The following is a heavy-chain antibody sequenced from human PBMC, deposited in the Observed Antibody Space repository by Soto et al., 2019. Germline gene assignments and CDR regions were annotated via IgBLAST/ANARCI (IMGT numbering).Heavy chain of an antibody. J-gene: IGHJ6*02. V-gene: IGHV1-3*01. Sequence: ASVKVSCKASGYTFTSYAMHWVRQAPGQRLEWMGWINADSGNTHYASKVQGRLTMTTDTSTSTAYMDLGSLTSDDTAVYYCAMVDNYVTPTPQDVWGQGTTVTVSS. CDR1: GYTFTSYA. D-gene: IGHD3-16*01. CDR2: INADSGNT. CDR3: AMVDNYVTPTPQDV.